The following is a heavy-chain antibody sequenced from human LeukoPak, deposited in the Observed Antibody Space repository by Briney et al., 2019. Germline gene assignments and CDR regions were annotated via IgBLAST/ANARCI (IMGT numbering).Heavy chain of an antibody. CDR3: TRLPIAAAGTRYY. D-gene: IGHD6-13*01. V-gene: IGHV3-73*01. CDR2: IRSKANSYAT. J-gene: IGHJ4*02. CDR1: GFTFSGSA. Sequence: PGGSLRLSCAASGFTFSGSAMHWVRQASGKGLEWVGRIRSKANSYATAYAASVKGRFTISRDDSKNTAYLQMNSLKTEDTAVYYCTRLPIAAAGTRYYWGQGTLVTVSS.